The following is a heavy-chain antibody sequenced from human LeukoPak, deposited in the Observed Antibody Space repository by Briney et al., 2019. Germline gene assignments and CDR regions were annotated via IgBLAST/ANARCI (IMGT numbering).Heavy chain of an antibody. Sequence: ASVKVSCKAFGYTFTGYYMHWVRQAPGQGLEWMGWINPNSGGTNYAQKFQGRVTMTRDTSISTAYMELSRLRSDDTAVYYCARERPTFGVAARTYYYMDVWGKGTTVTVSS. J-gene: IGHJ6*03. D-gene: IGHD3-3*01. CDR1: GYTFTGYY. CDR3: ARERPTFGVAARTYYYMDV. CDR2: INPNSGGT. V-gene: IGHV1-2*02.